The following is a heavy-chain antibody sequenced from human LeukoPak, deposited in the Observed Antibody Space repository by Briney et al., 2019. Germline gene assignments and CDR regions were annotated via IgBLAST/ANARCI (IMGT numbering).Heavy chain of an antibody. J-gene: IGHJ6*02. CDR2: ISAYNGNT. D-gene: IGHD6-19*01. CDR3: ARSSRRLVDYYYGMDV. V-gene: IGHV1-18*01. Sequence: ASVKVSCKASGYTFTSYDINWVRQATGQGLEWMGWISAYNGNTNYAQKLQGRVTMTTDTSTSTAYMELRSLRSDDTAVYYCARSSRRLVDYYYGMDVWGQGTTVTVSS. CDR1: GYTFTSYD.